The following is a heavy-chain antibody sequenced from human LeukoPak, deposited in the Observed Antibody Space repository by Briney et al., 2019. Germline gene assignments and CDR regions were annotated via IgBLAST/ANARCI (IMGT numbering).Heavy chain of an antibody. CDR3: AREGESSTDEYYYYYYMDV. CDR1: GGSISSYY. CDR2: IYTSGST. Sequence: SETLSLTCTVSGGSISSYYWSWIRQPPGKGLEWIGYIYTSGSTNYNPSLKSRVTMSVDTSKDQFSLKLSSVTAADTAVYYCAREGESSTDEYYYYYYMDVWGKGTTVTVSS. V-gene: IGHV4-4*08. D-gene: IGHD2-2*01. J-gene: IGHJ6*03.